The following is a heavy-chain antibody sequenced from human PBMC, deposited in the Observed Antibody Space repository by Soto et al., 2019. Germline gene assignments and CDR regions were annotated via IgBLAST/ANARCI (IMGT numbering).Heavy chain of an antibody. V-gene: IGHV4-4*02. D-gene: IGHD2-15*01. CDR3: ARDQSGYCSGGSCYPDY. J-gene: IGHJ4*02. CDR1: GGSISSSNW. CDR2: IYHSGST. Sequence: QVQLQESGPGLVKPSGTLSLTCAVSGGSISSSNWWSWVRQPPGKGLEWIGEIYHSGSTNYNPSLKSRVTIAVDKSKNQFSLKLSSVTAADTAVYYCARDQSGYCSGGSCYPDYWGLGTLVTVSS.